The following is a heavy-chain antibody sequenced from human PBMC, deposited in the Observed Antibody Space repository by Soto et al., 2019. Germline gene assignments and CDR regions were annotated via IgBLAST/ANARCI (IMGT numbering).Heavy chain of an antibody. CDR3: ARRGSGSYYDY. CDR1: GFTFSSYA. D-gene: IGHD1-26*01. J-gene: IGHJ4*02. CDR2: ISGSGGST. V-gene: IGHV3-23*01. Sequence: EVQLLESGGGLVQPGGSLRLSCAASGFTFSSYAMRWVRQAPGKGLEWVSAISGSGGSTYYADSVKGRFTISRDNSKNTLYLQLNSLRAADTAVYYCARRGSGSYYDYWGQGTLVTVSS.